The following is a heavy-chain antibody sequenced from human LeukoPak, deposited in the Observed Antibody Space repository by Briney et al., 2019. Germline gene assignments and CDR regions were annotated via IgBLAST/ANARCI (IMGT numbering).Heavy chain of an antibody. D-gene: IGHD6-13*01. CDR2: VNSNGRSA. J-gene: IGHJ4*02. CDR1: GFNFDDYG. CDR3: SRGYSTRHFPFDS. V-gene: IGHV3-20*04. Sequence: PGGSLRLPCAASGFNFDDYGMTWVRQIPGKGLEWVAGVNSNGRSAGYAASVRGRFTISRDNAKNSLYLEMDSLRLDDTAFYYCSRGYSTRHFPFDSWGQGTLVTVSS.